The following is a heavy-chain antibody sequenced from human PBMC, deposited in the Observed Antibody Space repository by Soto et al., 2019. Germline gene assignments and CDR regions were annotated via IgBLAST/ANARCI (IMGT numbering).Heavy chain of an antibody. J-gene: IGHJ5*02. D-gene: IGHD1-26*01. V-gene: IGHV3-23*01. CDR3: AKGTVGATEEGWFDP. CDR2: ISGSGGST. CDR1: GFTFSSYA. Sequence: LRLSCAASGFTFSSYAMSWVRQAPGKGLEWVSAISGSGGSTYYADSVKGRFTISRDNSKNTLYLQMNSLRAEDTAVYYCAKGTVGATEEGWFDPWGQGTLVTVSS.